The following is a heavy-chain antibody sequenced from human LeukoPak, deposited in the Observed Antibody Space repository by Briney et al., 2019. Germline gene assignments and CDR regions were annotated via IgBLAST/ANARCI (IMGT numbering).Heavy chain of an antibody. V-gene: IGHV3-30*02. Sequence: GGSLRLSCAASGFTFSSYGMHWVRQTPGKGLEWVAFIRYDGSNKYYADSVKGRFTISRDNSKNTLYLQMNSLRAEDTAVYYCARESESYDSSGSTFKYWGQGTLVTVSS. CDR1: GFTFSSYG. CDR2: IRYDGSNK. J-gene: IGHJ4*02. CDR3: ARESESYDSSGSTFKY. D-gene: IGHD3-22*01.